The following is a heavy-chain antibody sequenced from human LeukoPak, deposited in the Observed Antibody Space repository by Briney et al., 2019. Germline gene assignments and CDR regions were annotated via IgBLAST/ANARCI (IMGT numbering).Heavy chain of an antibody. J-gene: IGHJ4*02. V-gene: IGHV4-38-2*01. D-gene: IGHD3-3*01. CDR2: IYHSGST. CDR3: ARGRRSDFWSASNI. Sequence: SETLSLTCAVSGYSINSGYYWVWIRQPPGKGLEWIGTIYHSGSTYHNPSLKSRVTISVDTSKNQFSLKLTSVTAADTAVYYCARGRRSDFWSASNIWGQGTLVTVSS. CDR1: GYSINSGYY.